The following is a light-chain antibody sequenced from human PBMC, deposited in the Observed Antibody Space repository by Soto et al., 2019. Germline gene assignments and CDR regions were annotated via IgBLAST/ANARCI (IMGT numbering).Light chain of an antibody. CDR1: SSNIGTNT. V-gene: IGLV1-44*01. CDR3: AAWDVSLVV. Sequence: QSVLTQPPSASGTPGQRVTISCSGSSSNIGTNTVIWYQQLPGAAPNLLIYSDNQRPSGVPDRFSGSKSGTSASLAISGLQSEDEADYYCAAWDVSLVVFGGGTKLTVL. J-gene: IGLJ2*01. CDR2: SDN.